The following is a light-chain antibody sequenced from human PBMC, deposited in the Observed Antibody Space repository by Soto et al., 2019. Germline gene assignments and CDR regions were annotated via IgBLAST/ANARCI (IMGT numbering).Light chain of an antibody. CDR3: SSHAGINNVV. CDR1: SSDVGGYNY. V-gene: IGLV2-8*01. J-gene: IGLJ3*02. Sequence: QSALTQPPSASGSPGQSVTICCTGTSSDVGGYNYVSWYQQHPGKAPKLMIYEVTKRPSGVPDRFSGSKSGNTASLTVSGLLAEDEADYYCSSHAGINNVVFGGGTKLTVL. CDR2: EVT.